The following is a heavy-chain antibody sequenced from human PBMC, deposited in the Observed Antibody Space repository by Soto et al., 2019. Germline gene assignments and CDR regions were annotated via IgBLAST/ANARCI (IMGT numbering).Heavy chain of an antibody. CDR2: LYDVDGT. CDR1: GFTVSGKKY. J-gene: IGHJ3*02. V-gene: IGHV3-53*01. D-gene: IGHD1-1*01. Sequence: DVQLVESGGGLIQPGGSLRLSCAAFGFTVSGKKYLAWVRQAPGKGLEWLSGLYDVDGTYYADSVKGRFTVSRDSSQSFVYLQMLSQRPYDTAVYYCASCHLQEHPYDIWGLGTAVTVSS. CDR3: ASCHLQEHPYDI.